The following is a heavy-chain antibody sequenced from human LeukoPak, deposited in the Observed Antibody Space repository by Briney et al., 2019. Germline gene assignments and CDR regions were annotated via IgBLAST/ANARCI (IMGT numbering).Heavy chain of an antibody. J-gene: IGHJ4*02. Sequence: PGGSLKLSCAASGFTFSTYAISWVRQAPGQGLEWVSTISGSGGSADYADSVKGRVTISRDNSKNTLFLQISSLRAEDTALYYCAKEVRLYYFDYWGQGTLVTVSS. CDR3: AKEVRLYYFDY. D-gene: IGHD3-10*01. CDR1: GFTFSTYA. V-gene: IGHV3-23*01. CDR2: ISGSGGSA.